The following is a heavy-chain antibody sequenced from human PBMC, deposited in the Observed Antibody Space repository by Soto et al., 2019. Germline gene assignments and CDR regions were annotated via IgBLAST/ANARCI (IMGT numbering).Heavy chain of an antibody. CDR3: AREDASYGDYAGY. CDR2: IIPIFGTA. D-gene: IGHD4-17*01. Sequence: QVQLVQSGAEVKKPGSSVKVSCKASGGTFSSYAISWVRQAPGQGLEWMGGIIPIFGTANYAQKFQGRVTITADESTSTAYTELSITRSKDTAVYFCAREDASYGDYAGYWGQGTLVIVSS. V-gene: IGHV1-69*12. CDR1: GGTFSSYA. J-gene: IGHJ4*02.